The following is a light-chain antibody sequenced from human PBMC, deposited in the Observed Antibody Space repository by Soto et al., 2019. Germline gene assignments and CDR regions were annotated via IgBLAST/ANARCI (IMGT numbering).Light chain of an antibody. J-gene: IGLJ1*01. CDR3: SAHTTSFTFV. Sequence: QSVLTQPPSVSGAPGQRVTISCTGSSSNIGAGYDVHWYQQLPGTAPKLLIYGNSNRPSGVPDRFSGSKSGTSASLAITGLHAEDEADYYCSAHTTSFTFVFGPGTKLTVL. V-gene: IGLV1-40*01. CDR2: GNS. CDR1: SSNIGAGYD.